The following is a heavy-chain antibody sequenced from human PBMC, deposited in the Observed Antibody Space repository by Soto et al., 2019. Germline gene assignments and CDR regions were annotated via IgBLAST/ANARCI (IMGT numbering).Heavy chain of an antibody. CDR1: GFTFSSYA. CDR3: AKFKPYCSSTSCYRYYYYYMDV. V-gene: IGHV3-23*01. J-gene: IGHJ6*03. CDR2: ISGSGGST. D-gene: IGHD2-2*01. Sequence: GGSLRLSCAASGFTFSSYAMSWVRKAPGKGLEWVSAISGSGGSTYYADSVKGRFTISRDNSKNTLYLQMNSLRAEDTAVYYCAKFKPYCSSTSCYRYYYYYMDVWGKGTTVTVSS.